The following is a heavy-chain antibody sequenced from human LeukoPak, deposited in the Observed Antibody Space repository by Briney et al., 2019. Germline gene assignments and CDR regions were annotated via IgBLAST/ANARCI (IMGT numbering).Heavy chain of an antibody. CDR2: ISGSVGFNTST. CDR1: GFTFSNYA. D-gene: IGHD4-23*01. J-gene: IGHJ5*02. V-gene: IGHV3-23*01. Sequence: GGSLRLSCAASGFTFSNYAMTWARQAPGKGLEGVSTISGSVGFNTSTDDAQSVKGRFNITRDKSDKKPYLQMDGLRADDTAVSYCVKDRRYAGNSALSWFAPWGQGTLVTVSP. CDR3: VKDRRYAGNSALSWFAP.